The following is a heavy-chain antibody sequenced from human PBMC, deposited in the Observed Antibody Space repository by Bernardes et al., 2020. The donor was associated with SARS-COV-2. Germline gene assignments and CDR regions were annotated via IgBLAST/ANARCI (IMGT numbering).Heavy chain of an antibody. CDR2: IYGATGGT. Sequence: ASVKVSCKASGYTFTDYYIHFVRQAPGQGLEWMGWIYGATGGTNFAPKFQHRISLTRDTSSSTIFMELSGLRSDDTAIYYCARDTTVVGPDNPFDIWGQGTVVTVSS. CDR1: GYTFTDYY. D-gene: IGHD1-26*01. J-gene: IGHJ3*02. CDR3: ARDTTVVGPDNPFDI. V-gene: IGHV1-2*02.